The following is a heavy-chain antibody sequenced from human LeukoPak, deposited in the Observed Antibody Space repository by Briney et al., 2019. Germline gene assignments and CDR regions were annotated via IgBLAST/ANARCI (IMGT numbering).Heavy chain of an antibody. D-gene: IGHD3-3*01. CDR3: AKDMDDFWYMDV. Sequence: GGSLRLSCVASGFTFDDYAMHWVRQAPGKGLEWVSGISWNSGRAGYADSVKGRFTISRDNAKNSLYLQMNSLRAEDTALYYCAKDMDDFWYMDVWGKGTTVTVSS. J-gene: IGHJ6*03. CDR1: GFTFDDYA. V-gene: IGHV3-9*01. CDR2: ISWNSGRA.